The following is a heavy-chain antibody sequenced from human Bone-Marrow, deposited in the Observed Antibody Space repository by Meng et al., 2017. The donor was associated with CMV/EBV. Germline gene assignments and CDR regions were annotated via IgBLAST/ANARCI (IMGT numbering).Heavy chain of an antibody. CDR2: IYYTGIT. J-gene: IGHJ4*02. V-gene: IGHV4-59*01. D-gene: IGHD6-6*01. CDR1: GGSISSYY. CDR3: TRSPRSSSSPFDY. Sequence: GSLRLSCTVSGGSISSYYWSWIRQPPGKGLEWIGYIYYTGITNYNSSLKGRVTISVDTSKNQFSLKLTSVTAADTAVYYCTRSPRSSSSPFDYWGQGTLVTVSS.